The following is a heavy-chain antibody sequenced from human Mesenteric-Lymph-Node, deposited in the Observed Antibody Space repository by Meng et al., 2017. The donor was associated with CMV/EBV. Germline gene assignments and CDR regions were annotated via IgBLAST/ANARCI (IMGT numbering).Heavy chain of an antibody. CDR2: IAPNSDAT. CDR3: AAYSS. CDR1: ENTFSGYY. Sequence: ASVKVSCKASENTFSGYYIHWVRQAPGQGPEWMGWIAPNSDATKYAQKFQGRVTMTRDTSISTAYMELSRLRSDDTAVYYCAAYSSWGQGTMVTVSS. D-gene: IGHD6-13*01. J-gene: IGHJ4*02. V-gene: IGHV1-2*02.